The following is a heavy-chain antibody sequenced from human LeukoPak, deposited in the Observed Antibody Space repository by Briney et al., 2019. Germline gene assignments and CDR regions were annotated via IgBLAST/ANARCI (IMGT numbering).Heavy chain of an antibody. CDR3: ASGSEYYYDSSGLT. CDR1: GFTFSSYW. J-gene: IGHJ5*02. D-gene: IGHD3-22*01. V-gene: IGHV3-7*01. CDR2: IKQDGSEK. Sequence: GGSLRLSCAASGFTFSSYWMSWVRQAPGKGLEWVANIKQDGSEKYYVDSVKGRFTISRDNAKNSPYLQMNSLRAEDTAVYYCASGSEYYYDSSGLTWGQGTLVTVSS.